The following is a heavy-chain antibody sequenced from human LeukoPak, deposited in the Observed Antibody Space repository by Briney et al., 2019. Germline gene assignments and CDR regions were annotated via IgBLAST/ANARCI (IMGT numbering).Heavy chain of an antibody. CDR3: ARDRPTYDFWSGYYPPTDYGMDV. CDR1: GGSISSYY. V-gene: IGHV4-59*01. J-gene: IGHJ6*02. CDR2: IYYSGST. Sequence: SETLSLTCTVSGGSISSYYRSWIRQPPGKGLEWIGYIYYSGSTNYNPSLKSRVTISVDTSKNQFSLKLSSVTAADTAVYYCARDRPTYDFWSGYYPPTDYGMDVWGQGTAVTVSS. D-gene: IGHD3-3*01.